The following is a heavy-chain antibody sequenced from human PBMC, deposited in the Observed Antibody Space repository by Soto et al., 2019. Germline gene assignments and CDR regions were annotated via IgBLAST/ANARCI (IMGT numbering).Heavy chain of an antibody. CDR2: IYSGGNT. Sequence: GGSLRLSCAASGFTVSSSYMSWVRHAPGKGLEWVSVIYSGGNTYYADSVKGRFTISRDNSKNTLYLQMNSLRAEDMAVYYCARNWNYLFDYWGQGTLVTVSS. D-gene: IGHD1-7*01. J-gene: IGHJ4*02. V-gene: IGHV3-53*01. CDR3: ARNWNYLFDY. CDR1: GFTVSSSY.